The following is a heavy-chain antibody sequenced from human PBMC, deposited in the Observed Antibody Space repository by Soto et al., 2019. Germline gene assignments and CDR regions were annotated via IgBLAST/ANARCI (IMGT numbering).Heavy chain of an antibody. J-gene: IGHJ4*02. D-gene: IGHD3-22*01. CDR3: AKRDYYDTSGFFPLFDS. CDR2: ISSSSSTI. V-gene: IGHV3-48*01. CDR1: GFTFSTYS. Sequence: GGSLRLSCAASGFTFSTYSMNWVRQAPGKGLEWVSYISSSSSTIFYADSVKGRFTISRDNSMNTLYLQMNSLRAEDTAVYFCAKRDYYDTSGFFPLFDSWGQGTLVTVSS.